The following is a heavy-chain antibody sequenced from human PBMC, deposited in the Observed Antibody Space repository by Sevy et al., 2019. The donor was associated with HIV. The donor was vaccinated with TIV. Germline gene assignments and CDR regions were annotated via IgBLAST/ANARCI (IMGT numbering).Heavy chain of an antibody. CDR3: ARDCRSSTVLGLFDY. V-gene: IGHV3-30-3*01. CDR1: GFTFSSYA. J-gene: IGHJ4*02. D-gene: IGHD6-13*01. CDR2: ISYDGSNK. Sequence: GGSLRLSCAASGFTFSSYAMHWVRQVPGKGLEWVAVISYDGSNKYYADSVKGRFTISRDNSKNTLYLQMNSLRAEDKAVYNCARDCRSSTVLGLFDYWGQGTLVTVSS.